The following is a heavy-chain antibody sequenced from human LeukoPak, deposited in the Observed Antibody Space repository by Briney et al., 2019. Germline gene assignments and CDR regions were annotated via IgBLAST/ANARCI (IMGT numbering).Heavy chain of an antibody. CDR3: ARVTRGADGHDWFDP. CDR1: GASISSDSCY. J-gene: IGHJ5*02. D-gene: IGHD3-16*01. CDR2: IFTSTST. V-gene: IGHV4-61*02. Sequence: PSQTLSLTCTVSGASISSDSCYWTWVRQPAGRGLEWIGRIFTSTSTNYNPSLKSRVTISGDTSKNQFSLELTSVTAADTAVYYCARVTRGADGHDWFDPWGQGILVTDSS.